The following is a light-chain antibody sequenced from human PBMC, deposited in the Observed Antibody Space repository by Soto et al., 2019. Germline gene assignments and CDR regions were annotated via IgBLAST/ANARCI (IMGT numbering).Light chain of an antibody. CDR3: HQYNNWPPWT. J-gene: IGKJ1*01. CDR2: GGS. Sequence: DIQMTQSPSSLSASVGDRVTITCRASQSIGSYLKSYQQKPGKAPNRLIHGGSILQSGVPPRCSSGGGGTEFTLTISSLQSEDFAVYYCHQYNNWPPWTFGQGTKVDI. CDR1: QSIGSY. V-gene: IGKV1-17*01.